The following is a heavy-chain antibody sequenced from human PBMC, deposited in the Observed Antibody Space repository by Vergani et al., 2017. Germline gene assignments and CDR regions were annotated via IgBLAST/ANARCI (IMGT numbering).Heavy chain of an antibody. CDR3: AKGYYCVSSGYLPFDY. CDR2: LSGSVGST. D-gene: IGHD3-22*01. J-gene: IGHJ4*02. Sequence: EVQLLESGGGLVQPGGSLPLSSAASGFTFSSSAMSWLRPPPGTGLDLGSSLSGSVGSTYYADSVKGRFTISRDNAKKTLYLQMNSLRAEYTAVYYCAKGYYCVSSGYLPFDYWGQGTLVTVSS. CDR1: GFTFSSSA. V-gene: IGHV3-23*01.